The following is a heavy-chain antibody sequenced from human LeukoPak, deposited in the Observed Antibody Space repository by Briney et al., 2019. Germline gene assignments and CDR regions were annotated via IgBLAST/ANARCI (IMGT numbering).Heavy chain of an antibody. V-gene: IGHV3-30*04. Sequence: GGSLRLSCAASGFTFSSYAMDWVRQAPGKGLEWVAVISYDGSNKYYADSVKGRFTISRDNSKNTLYLQMNSLRAEDTAVYYCAKDLEYSSSWYYFDYWGQGTLVTVSS. CDR2: ISYDGSNK. CDR3: AKDLEYSSSWYYFDY. D-gene: IGHD6-13*01. CDR1: GFTFSSYA. J-gene: IGHJ4*02.